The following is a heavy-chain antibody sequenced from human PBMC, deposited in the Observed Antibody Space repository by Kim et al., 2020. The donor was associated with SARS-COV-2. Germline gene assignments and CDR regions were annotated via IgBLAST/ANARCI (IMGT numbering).Heavy chain of an antibody. CDR2: IYYSGST. CDR3: ARGDCSGGSCYPYYFD. CDR1: GGSVSSGSYY. Sequence: SETLSLTCTVSGGSVSSGSYYWSWIRQPPGKGLEWIGYIYYSGSTNYNPSLKSRVTISVDTSKNQFSLKLSSVTAADTAVYYCARGDCSGGSCYPYYFD. D-gene: IGHD2-15*01. J-gene: IGHJ4*01. V-gene: IGHV4-61*01.